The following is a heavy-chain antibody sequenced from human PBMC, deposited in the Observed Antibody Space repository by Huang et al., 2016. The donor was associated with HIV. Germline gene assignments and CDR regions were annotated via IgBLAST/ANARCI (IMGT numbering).Heavy chain of an antibody. J-gene: IGHJ6*03. V-gene: IGHV4-39*01. D-gene: IGHD3-10*01. CDR3: ARHREGPVAYYSGWGSHLNYMDV. CDR1: GGSIRRSDYH. Sequence: QLLLQESGPGLVKPSEALALTCGVSGGSIRRSDYHWGGLGSISYKVSTHYSPHLKRRVTIAVDTSKILFFLNLTSMTAADTAVYYCARHREGPVAYYSGWGSHLNYMDVWGRGRTVVVSS. CDR2: ISYKVST.